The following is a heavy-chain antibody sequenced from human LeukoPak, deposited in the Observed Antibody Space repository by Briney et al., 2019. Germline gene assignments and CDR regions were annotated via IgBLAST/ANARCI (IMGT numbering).Heavy chain of an antibody. CDR2: IIPIFGTA. Sequence: SVKVSCKASGGTFSSYAISWVRQALGQGLEWMGGIIPIFGTANYAQKFQGRVTITTDESTSTAYMELSSLRSEDTAVYYCARDNCSSTSCYFRLNYWGQGTLVTVSS. D-gene: IGHD2-2*01. CDR1: GGTFSSYA. J-gene: IGHJ4*02. V-gene: IGHV1-69*05. CDR3: ARDNCSSTSCYFRLNY.